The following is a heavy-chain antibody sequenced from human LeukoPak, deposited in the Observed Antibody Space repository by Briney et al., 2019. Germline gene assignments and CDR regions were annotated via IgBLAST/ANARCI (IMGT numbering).Heavy chain of an antibody. CDR3: ARGANYGDYGLDAFDI. CDR2: IYYSGST. D-gene: IGHD4-17*01. Sequence: SETLSLTCTVSGGSISSGSYYWSWIRQPPGKGLEWIGYIYYSGSTTYNPSLKSRVTISIDTSKNQFSLKLTSVTAADTALYYCARGANYGDYGLDAFDIWGQGTMVTVSS. V-gene: IGHV4-61*01. J-gene: IGHJ3*02. CDR1: GGSISSGSYY.